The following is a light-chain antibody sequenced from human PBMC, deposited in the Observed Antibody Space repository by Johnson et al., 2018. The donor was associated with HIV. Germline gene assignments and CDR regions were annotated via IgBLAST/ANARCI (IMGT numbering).Light chain of an antibody. CDR2: DNN. J-gene: IGLJ1*01. V-gene: IGLV1-51*01. CDR1: SSNIGNNY. Sequence: SVLTQPPSVSAAPGQKVTISCSGSSSNIGNNYVSWYQQLPGTAPKLLIYDNNKRPSGIPDRFSGYKSGTSATLGITGLQTGDEADDYCGTWDSSLSAGGVFGTGTKVTVL. CDR3: GTWDSSLSAGGV.